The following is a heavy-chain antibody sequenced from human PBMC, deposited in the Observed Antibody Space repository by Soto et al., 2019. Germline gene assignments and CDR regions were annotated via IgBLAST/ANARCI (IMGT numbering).Heavy chain of an antibody. Sequence: QVQLVQSGAEVKKPGSSVKVSCKASGGTFSSYAISWVRQAPGQGLEWMGGIIPIFGTANYATKFQGRVTITADESTSTAYMELSSLRSEDTAVYYCARGHTAMVRGVTNYYGMDVWGQGTTVTVSS. D-gene: IGHD5-18*01. CDR1: GGTFSSYA. CDR3: ARGHTAMVRGVTNYYGMDV. CDR2: IIPIFGTA. V-gene: IGHV1-69*01. J-gene: IGHJ6*02.